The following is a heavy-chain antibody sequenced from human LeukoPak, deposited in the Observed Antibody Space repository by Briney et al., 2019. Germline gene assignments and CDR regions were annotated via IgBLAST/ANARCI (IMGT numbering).Heavy chain of an antibody. J-gene: IGHJ3*02. V-gene: IGHV3-53*01. CDR2: IYSGGST. D-gene: IGHD1-26*01. CDR3: AREPVGATRAFDI. CDR1: GFTVSSNY. Sequence: GGSLRLSCAASGFTVSSNYMSWVRQAPGKGLEWVSAIYSGGSTYYADSVKGRFTISRDNSKNTLYLQMNSLRAEDTAVYYCAREPVGATRAFDIWGQGTMVTVSS.